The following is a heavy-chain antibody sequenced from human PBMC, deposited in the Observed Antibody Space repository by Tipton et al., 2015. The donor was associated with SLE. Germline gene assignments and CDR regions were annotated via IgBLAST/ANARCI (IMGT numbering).Heavy chain of an antibody. CDR3: ARLADGNRNWFDP. CDR1: GFAFSESA. Sequence: LRLSCAASGFAFSESALHWVRLASGKGLEWVGRIRGKANNYATAFAASVRGRFTISRDDSENTAYLQVDSLKIEDTAVYYCARLADGNRNWFDPWSQGTLVTVSS. V-gene: IGHV3-73*01. J-gene: IGHJ5*02. CDR2: IRGKANNYAT. D-gene: IGHD6-13*01.